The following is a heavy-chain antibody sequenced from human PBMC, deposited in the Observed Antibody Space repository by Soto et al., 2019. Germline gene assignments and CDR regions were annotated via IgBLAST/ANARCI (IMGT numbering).Heavy chain of an antibody. J-gene: IGHJ3*02. Sequence: ASVKVSCKASGYTFTGYYMHWVRQAPGQGLEWMGWINPNSGGTNYAQKFQGRVTMTRDTSISTAYMELSRLRSDDTAVYYGARGEAVDIDAFDIWGQGTMVTVS. D-gene: IGHD6-19*01. CDR3: ARGEAVDIDAFDI. CDR1: GYTFTGYY. V-gene: IGHV1-2*02. CDR2: INPNSGGT.